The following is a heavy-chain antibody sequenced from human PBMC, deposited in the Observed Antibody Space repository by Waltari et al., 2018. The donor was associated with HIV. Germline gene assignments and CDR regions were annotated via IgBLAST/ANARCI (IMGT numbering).Heavy chain of an antibody. J-gene: IGHJ4*02. Sequence: EVQLVESGGGLVKPGGSLRLSCEASGLSLSDVWMIWVRHAPGKGLECFSRIKNNANGGAVDYGALVKVRFTISRDDSKSMVYLQMNNLEADDTAVYFCTSWQGGSFWGQGTLVTVSS. CDR2: IKNNANGGAV. V-gene: IGHV3-15*01. CDR3: TSWQGGSF. D-gene: IGHD5-12*01. CDR1: GLSLSDVW.